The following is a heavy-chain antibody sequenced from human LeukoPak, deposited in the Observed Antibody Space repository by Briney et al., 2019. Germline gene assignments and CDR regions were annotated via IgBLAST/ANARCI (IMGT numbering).Heavy chain of an antibody. CDR2: IKQDGSKK. CDR1: GFPLSNHR. J-gene: IGHJ4*02. Sequence: GVSLRLSCVASGFPLSNHRMTWVRHAPGKGREWVANIKQDGSKKPNVHSVKGRFTISRANAKNSLYLQMNSLRAEDTAIYYCTRVGYIDEGIDYWGQGTLVTVSS. D-gene: IGHD5-24*01. CDR3: TRVGYIDEGIDY. V-gene: IGHV3-7*04.